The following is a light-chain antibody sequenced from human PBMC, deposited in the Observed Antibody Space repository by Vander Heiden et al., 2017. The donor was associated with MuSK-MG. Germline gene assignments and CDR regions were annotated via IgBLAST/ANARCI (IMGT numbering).Light chain of an antibody. Sequence: SYVLTQPPSVSVAPGQTARITCGGNNIGSKSVQWYQRKPGQAPVVVVHHDSDRPSGIPERFSGSNSGNTATLTISRVEAGDEADDYCQVWDSSSEQVVFGGGTKLTVL. J-gene: IGLJ2*01. CDR1: NIGSKS. V-gene: IGLV3-21*02. CDR2: HDS. CDR3: QVWDSSSEQVV.